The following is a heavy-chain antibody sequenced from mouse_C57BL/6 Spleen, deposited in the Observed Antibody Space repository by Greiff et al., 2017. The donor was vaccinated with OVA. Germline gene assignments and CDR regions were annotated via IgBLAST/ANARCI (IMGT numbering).Heavy chain of an antibody. J-gene: IGHJ1*03. CDR1: GYTFTSYW. Sequence: QVQLQQPGAELVRPGSSVKLSCKASGYTFTSYWMHWVKQRPIQGLEWIGNIDPSDSETHYNQKFKDKATLTVDKSSSTAYMQLSSLTSEDSAVYYCARDAHGELDVWGTGTTVTVSS. V-gene: IGHV1-52*01. CDR3: ARDAHGELDV. CDR2: IDPSDSET.